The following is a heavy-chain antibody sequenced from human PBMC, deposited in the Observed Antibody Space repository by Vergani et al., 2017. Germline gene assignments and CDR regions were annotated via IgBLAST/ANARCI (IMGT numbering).Heavy chain of an antibody. CDR1: GFTFSSYA. D-gene: IGHD5-24*01. Sequence: QVQLVESGGGVVQPGRSLRLSCAASGFTFSSYAMHWVRQAPGKGLEWVAVISYDGSNKYYADSVKCRFTISRDNAKNSLYLQMNSLRAEDTAVYYCARDEMATTVDYWGQGTLVTVSS. CDR2: ISYDGSNK. CDR3: ARDEMATTVDY. J-gene: IGHJ4*02. V-gene: IGHV3-30*04.